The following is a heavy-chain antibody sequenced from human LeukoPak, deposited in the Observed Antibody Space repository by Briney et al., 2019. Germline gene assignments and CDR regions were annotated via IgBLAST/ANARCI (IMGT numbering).Heavy chain of an antibody. D-gene: IGHD6-13*01. V-gene: IGHV1-18*01. J-gene: IGHJ5*02. CDR1: GYTFTSYG. CDR2: ISAYNGNT. Sequence: ASVKVSCKASGYTFTSYGISWVRQAPGQGLEWMGWISAYNGNTNYAQKLQGRVTMTTDTSTSTAYMELRSLRSDDTAVYYCARVGAATGIPFSWFDPWGQGTLVTVSP. CDR3: ARVGAATGIPFSWFDP.